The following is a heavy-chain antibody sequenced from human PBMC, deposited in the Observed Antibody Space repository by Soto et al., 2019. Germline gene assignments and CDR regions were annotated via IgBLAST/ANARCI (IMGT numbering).Heavy chain of an antibody. CDR1: GFPFDDYS. V-gene: IGHV3-9*01. J-gene: IGHJ4*02. Sequence: PGGSLSLSCAASGFPFDDYSMRWVRQAPGKGLEWVSGISWNSGSIGYADSVKGRFTISRDNAKNSLYLQMNSLRADDTAVYYCARGLYYYGSGSYSLGYWGQGTLVTVSS. CDR3: ARGLYYYGSGSYSLGY. D-gene: IGHD3-10*01. CDR2: ISWNSGSI.